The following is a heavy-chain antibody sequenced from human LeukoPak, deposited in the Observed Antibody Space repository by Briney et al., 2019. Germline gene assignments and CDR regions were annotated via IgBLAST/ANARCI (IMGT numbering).Heavy chain of an antibody. Sequence: GGSLRLSCAASGFTFSTFAMIWVRQPPGKGLEWFSSIFPSGGEIHYADSVRGRFTISRDNSKSTLSLQMDSLRAEDTAIYYCATYRQVLLPFESWGQGTLVTVSS. J-gene: IGHJ4*02. CDR2: IFPSGGEI. CDR1: GFTFSTFA. CDR3: ATYRQVLLPFES. D-gene: IGHD2-8*02. V-gene: IGHV3-23*01.